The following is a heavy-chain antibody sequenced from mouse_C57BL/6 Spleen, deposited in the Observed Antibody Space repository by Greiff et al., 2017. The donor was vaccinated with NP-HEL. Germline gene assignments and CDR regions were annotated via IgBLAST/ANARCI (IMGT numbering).Heavy chain of an antibody. D-gene: IGHD2-2*01. J-gene: IGHJ2*01. CDR2: IYPGDGDT. CDR1: GYAFSSYW. CDR3: ARDSYGYDGGYYFDY. Sequence: VQLQQSGAELVKPGASVKISCKASGYAFSSYWMNWVKQRPGKGLEWIGQIYPGDGDTNYNGKFKGKATLTADKSSSTAYMQLSSLTSEDSAVYFCARDSYGYDGGYYFDYWGQGTTLTVSS. V-gene: IGHV1-80*01.